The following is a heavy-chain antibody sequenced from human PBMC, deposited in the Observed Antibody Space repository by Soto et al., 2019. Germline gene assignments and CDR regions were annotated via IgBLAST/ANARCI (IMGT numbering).Heavy chain of an antibody. V-gene: IGHV3-11*01. D-gene: IGHD3-22*01. Sequence: QVQLVESGGGLVKPGGSLRLSCAASGFTFSDYYMSWIRQAPGKGLEWVSYISSSGSTIYYADSVKGRFTISRDNAKNSLYLQMNSLRAEDTAVYYCARDHYYYDSSGYYYGWGRAFDIWGQGTMVTVSS. CDR1: GFTFSDYY. J-gene: IGHJ3*02. CDR2: ISSSGSTI. CDR3: ARDHYYYDSSGYYYGWGRAFDI.